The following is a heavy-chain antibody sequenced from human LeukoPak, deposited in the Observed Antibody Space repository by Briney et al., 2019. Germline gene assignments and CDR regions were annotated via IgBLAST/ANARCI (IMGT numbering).Heavy chain of an antibody. CDR3: AREDYYYENGEIEDGEWYFDL. J-gene: IGHJ2*01. CDR2: IYSGGNT. CDR1: GFTVSSNY. D-gene: IGHD3-22*01. V-gene: IGHV3-66*01. Sequence: PGGSLRLSCAASGFTVSSNYMSWVGQAPGKGLEWVSVIYSGGNTYYADSVKGRFTISRDDSKNTLDLQMNSLRVEDTAVYFCAREDYYYENGEIEDGEWYFDLWGRGTLVTVSS.